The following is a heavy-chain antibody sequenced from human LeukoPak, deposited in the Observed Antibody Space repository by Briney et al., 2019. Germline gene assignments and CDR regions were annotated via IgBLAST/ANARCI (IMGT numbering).Heavy chain of an antibody. J-gene: IGHJ3*02. V-gene: IGHV3-7*01. CDR2: IKQDGSEK. CDR3: ARDRRDYDFWSGPDAFDI. CDR1: GFTFSSYS. Sequence: GGSLRLSCAASGFTFSSYSMNWVRQAPGKGLEWVANIKQDGSEKYYVDSVKGRFTISRDNAKNSLYLQMNSLRAEDTAVYYCARDRRDYDFWSGPDAFDIWGQGTMVTVSS. D-gene: IGHD3-3*01.